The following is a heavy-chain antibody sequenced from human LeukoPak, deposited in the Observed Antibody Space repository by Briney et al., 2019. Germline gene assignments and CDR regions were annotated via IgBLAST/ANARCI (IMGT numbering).Heavy chain of an antibody. Sequence: SVKVSCTASGGTFSSYAISWVRQAPGQGLEWMGGIIPIFGTANYAQKFQGRVTITADESTSTAYMELSSLRSEDTAVYYCARDQAPSLYYDSSGKGFCDYWGQGTLVTVSS. V-gene: IGHV1-69*13. CDR3: ARDQAPSLYYDSSGKGFCDY. CDR2: IIPIFGTA. CDR1: GGTFSSYA. D-gene: IGHD3-22*01. J-gene: IGHJ4*02.